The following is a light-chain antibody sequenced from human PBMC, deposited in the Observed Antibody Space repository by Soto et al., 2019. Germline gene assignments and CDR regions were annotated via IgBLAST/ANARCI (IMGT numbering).Light chain of an antibody. CDR2: KAS. CDR3: QQYNSYPVT. CDR1: QSISSW. V-gene: IGKV1-5*03. J-gene: IGKJ1*01. Sequence: DIQMTPSPSTLSASVGDRVTITCRASQSISSWLAWYQQKPGKAPNLLIYKASSLESGVPSRFSGSGSGTEFTLTISSLQPDDFATYYCQQYNSYPVTFGQGTKVEIK.